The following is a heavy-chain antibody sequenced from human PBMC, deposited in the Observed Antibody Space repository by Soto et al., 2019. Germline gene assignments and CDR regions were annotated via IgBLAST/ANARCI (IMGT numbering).Heavy chain of an antibody. V-gene: IGHV1-69*05. J-gene: IGHJ6*02. D-gene: IGHD3-10*01. CDR3: AAELGFGKLSVV. CDR1: GDTFKNCV. CDR2: IIPLFGTT. Sequence: ASVKVSCKASGDTFKNCVISWVRQAPGQGLEWMGGIIPLFGTTDFAQRFQGRLTITTDESTTTAYMELSRLRSEDTATYYCAAELGFGKLSVVWGQGTTVTVSS.